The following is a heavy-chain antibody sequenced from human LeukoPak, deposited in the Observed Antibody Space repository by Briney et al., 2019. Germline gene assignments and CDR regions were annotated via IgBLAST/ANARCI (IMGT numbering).Heavy chain of an antibody. D-gene: IGHD1-26*01. CDR3: ARGSGSYPYYFDY. J-gene: IGHJ4*02. CDR1: GYTFTDYY. CDR2: INPNSGGT. V-gene: IGHV1-2*02. Sequence: ASVKVSCKASGYTFTDYYIHWVRQAPGQGLEWMGWINPNSGGTNYVQKFQSRVTMTRDTSISTAYMELSRLRSDDTAVYYCARGSGSYPYYFDYWGQGTLVTVSS.